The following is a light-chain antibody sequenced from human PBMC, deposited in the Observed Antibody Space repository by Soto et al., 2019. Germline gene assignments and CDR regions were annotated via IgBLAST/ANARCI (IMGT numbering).Light chain of an antibody. V-gene: IGKV1-8*01. J-gene: IGKJ4*01. Sequence: AIRMTPSPSSLSASTVDRVTITCRASQGISSYLAWYQQKPGKAPKLLIYAASTLQSGVPSRFSGSGSGTDFTLTISCLQSVDFATYYCQQYYSYPLTFGGGTKVGIK. CDR3: QQYYSYPLT. CDR2: AAS. CDR1: QGISSY.